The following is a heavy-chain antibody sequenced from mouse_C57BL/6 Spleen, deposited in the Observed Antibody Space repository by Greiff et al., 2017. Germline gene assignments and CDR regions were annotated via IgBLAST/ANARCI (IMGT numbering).Heavy chain of an antibody. D-gene: IGHD2-2*01. CDR3: AREGGIYYGYWFAY. J-gene: IGHJ3*01. V-gene: IGHV1-55*01. Sequence: VQLQQPGAELVKPGASVKMSCKASGYTFTSYWITWVKQRPGQGLEWIGDIYPGSGSTNYNEKFKSKATLTVDTSSSTVYMQLSSLTSEDSAVYYCAREGGIYYGYWFAYWGQGTLVTVSA. CDR2: IYPGSGST. CDR1: GYTFTSYW.